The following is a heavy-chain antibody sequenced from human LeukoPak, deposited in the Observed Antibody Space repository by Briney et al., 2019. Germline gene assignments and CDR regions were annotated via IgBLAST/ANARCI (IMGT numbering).Heavy chain of an antibody. D-gene: IGHD1-7*01. Sequence: KPSETLSLTCSVSGASIRSYSWSWLRQPAGKGLEWIGRIHTSASTEYNPSLKSRVTMSVDTSKNQFSLKLNSVTAADTAVYFCARRHHDELQILNWFDPWGQGTLVTVSS. V-gene: IGHV4-4*07. J-gene: IGHJ5*02. CDR2: IHTSAST. CDR3: ARRHHDELQILNWFDP. CDR1: GASIRSYS.